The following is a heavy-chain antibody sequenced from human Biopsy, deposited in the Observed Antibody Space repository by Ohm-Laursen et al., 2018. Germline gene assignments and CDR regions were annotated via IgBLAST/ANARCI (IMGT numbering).Heavy chain of an antibody. J-gene: IGHJ4*02. Sequence: SGTLSLTCTVSGDSLTSGPENWSWIRQSPGQGLEYIGFIYSGGNTNYNPSLKNRVTMSADTSKNQFYLKLYSVTAADTAVYYCARGRRTSGWPYFDNWGQGALVIVSP. D-gene: IGHD6-19*01. CDR3: ARGRRTSGWPYFDN. V-gene: IGHV4-61*01. CDR1: GDSLTSGPEN. CDR2: IYSGGNT.